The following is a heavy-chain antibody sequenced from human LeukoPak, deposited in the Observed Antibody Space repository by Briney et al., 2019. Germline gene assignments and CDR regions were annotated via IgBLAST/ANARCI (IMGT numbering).Heavy chain of an antibody. D-gene: IGHD3-9*01. J-gene: IGHJ6*02. Sequence: GGSLRLSCEASGFTFFNYGVHWVRQAPGKGLEWVAVISYDGSNKYYADSVKGRFTISRDNSKNTLYLQMNSLRAEDTAVYYCAREGVLRYFDWLTIYYYYGMDVWGQGTTVTVSS. CDR3: AREGVLRYFDWLTIYYYYGMDV. V-gene: IGHV3-30*03. CDR2: ISYDGSNK. CDR1: GFTFFNYG.